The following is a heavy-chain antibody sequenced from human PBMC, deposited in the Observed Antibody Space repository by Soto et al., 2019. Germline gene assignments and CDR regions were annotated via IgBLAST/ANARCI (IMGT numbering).Heavy chain of an antibody. V-gene: IGHV3-23*01. J-gene: IGHJ4*02. D-gene: IGHD6-6*01. CDR2: ISGSGGST. CDR3: AKDLVLYSSSSPHYFDY. CDR1: GFTFSSYA. Sequence: GGFLRLSCAASGFTFSSYAMSWVRQAPGKGLECISVISGSGGSTYYADSVKGRFTISRDNSKNTLYLQMNSLRAEDSATYYCAKDLVLYSSSSPHYFDYWGQGSLVTVSS.